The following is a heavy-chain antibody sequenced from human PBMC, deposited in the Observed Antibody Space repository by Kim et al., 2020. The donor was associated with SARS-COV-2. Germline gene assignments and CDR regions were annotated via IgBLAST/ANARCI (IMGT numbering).Heavy chain of an antibody. CDR2: ISGSGDET. V-gene: IGHV3-23*01. J-gene: IGHJ5*02. CDR3: TKNT. Sequence: AISGSGDETYYTDSVKGRFTISRDNSKNPLFLQMNSLRTEDTALYYCTKNTWGQGTLVTVSS.